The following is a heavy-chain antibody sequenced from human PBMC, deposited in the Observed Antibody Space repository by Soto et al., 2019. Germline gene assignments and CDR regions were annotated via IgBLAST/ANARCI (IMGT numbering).Heavy chain of an antibody. CDR2: IYYSGST. CDR1: GGSISSSSYY. CDR3: ARLRYGRTTVTTRYYYYYLLDV. Sequence: SETLSLTCTVSGGSISSSSYYWGWIRQPPGKGLEWIGTIYYSGSTYYNPSLKSRVTISVDTSKNQFSLKLSSVTAADTAMYYCARLRYGRTTVTTRYYYYYLLDVWGQGTTVTVSS. D-gene: IGHD4-17*01. J-gene: IGHJ6*02. V-gene: IGHV4-39*01.